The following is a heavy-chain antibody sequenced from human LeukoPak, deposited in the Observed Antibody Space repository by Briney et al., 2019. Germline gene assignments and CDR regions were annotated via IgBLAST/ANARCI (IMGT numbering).Heavy chain of an antibody. CDR1: GGSISSYY. V-gene: IGHV4-59*01. CDR2: IYYSGST. J-gene: IGHJ4*02. CDR3: ARFSGLIDY. Sequence: PSETLSLTCTVSGGSISSYYWSWIRQPPGKGLEWIGYIYYSGSTNYNPSLKSRVTISVDTSKNQFSLKLSSVTAADTAVYYCARFSGLIDYWGQGTLVTVSS. D-gene: IGHD5-12*01.